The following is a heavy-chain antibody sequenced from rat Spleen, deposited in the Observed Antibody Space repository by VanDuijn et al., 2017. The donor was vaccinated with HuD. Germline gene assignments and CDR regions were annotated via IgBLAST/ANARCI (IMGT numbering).Heavy chain of an antibody. CDR2: IRTKPHNYAA. D-gene: IGHD5-1*01. CDR1: GFTFSNAA. V-gene: IGHV10-5*01. Sequence: VQVVESGGGLVQPKESLKISCAASGFTFSNAAMYWVRQAPGKGLEWVARIRTKPHNYAAYYADSVKGRFTISRDDSKNMVYLQVDDLKTEDTAMYYCTAEAELRDDYDYWGQGVMVTVSS. J-gene: IGHJ2*01. CDR3: TAEAELRDDYDY.